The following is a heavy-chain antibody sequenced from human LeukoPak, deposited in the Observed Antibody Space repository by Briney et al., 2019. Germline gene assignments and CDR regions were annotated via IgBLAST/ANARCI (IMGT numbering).Heavy chain of an antibody. V-gene: IGHV1-24*01. CDR2: FDPEDGET. CDR1: GYTLTELS. Sequence: RASAKVSCKVSGYTLTELSMHWVRQAPGKGLEWMGGFDPEDGETIYAQKFQGRVTMTEDTSTDTAYMELSSLRSEDTAVYYCATDLLASSSWWGFDYWGQGTLVTVSS. CDR3: ATDLLASSSWWGFDY. D-gene: IGHD6-13*01. J-gene: IGHJ4*02.